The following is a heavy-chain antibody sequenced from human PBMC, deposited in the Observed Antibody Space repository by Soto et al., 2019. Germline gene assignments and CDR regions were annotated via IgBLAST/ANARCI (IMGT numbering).Heavy chain of an antibody. CDR3: ARDFTGYYDSSGYRTGWFDP. Sequence: QVQLKESGPGLVKPSQTLSLTCTVSGGSISSGGYYWSWIRQHPGKGLEWIGYIYYSGSTYYNPSLKSRVTISVDTSKNQFSLKLSSVTAADTAVYYCARDFTGYYDSSGYRTGWFDPWGQGTLVTVSS. CDR2: IYYSGST. V-gene: IGHV4-31*03. D-gene: IGHD3-22*01. J-gene: IGHJ5*02. CDR1: GGSISSGGYY.